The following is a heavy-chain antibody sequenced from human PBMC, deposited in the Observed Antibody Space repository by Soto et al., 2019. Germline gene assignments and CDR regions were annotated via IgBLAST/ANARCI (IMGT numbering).Heavy chain of an antibody. CDR3: ARGTTVTTIPFDY. CDR2: INHSGST. Sequence: SETLSLTCTVSGGSISSYYWSWIRQPPGKGLEWIGEINHSGSTNYNPSLKSRVTISVDTSKNQFSLKLSSVTAADTAVYYCARGTTVTTIPFDYWGQGTLVTVSS. V-gene: IGHV4-34*01. D-gene: IGHD4-17*01. CDR1: GGSISSYY. J-gene: IGHJ4*02.